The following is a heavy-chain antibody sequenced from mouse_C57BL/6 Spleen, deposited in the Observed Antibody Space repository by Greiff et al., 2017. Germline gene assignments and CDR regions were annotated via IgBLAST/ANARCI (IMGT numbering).Heavy chain of an antibody. CDR1: GFTFSDYY. D-gene: IGHD4-1*01. Sequence: EVKVVESEGGLVQPGSSMKLSCTASGFTFSDYYMAWVRQVPEKGLEWVANINYDGSSTYYLDSLKSRFIIAGDNAKNILYLQMSSLKSEDTATYYCARETGTWYFDVWGTGTTVTVSS. CDR2: INYDGSST. J-gene: IGHJ1*03. V-gene: IGHV5-16*01. CDR3: ARETGTWYFDV.